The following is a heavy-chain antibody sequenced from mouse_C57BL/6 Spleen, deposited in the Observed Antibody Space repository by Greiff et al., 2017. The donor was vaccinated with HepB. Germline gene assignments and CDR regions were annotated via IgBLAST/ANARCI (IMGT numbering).Heavy chain of an antibody. CDR1: GYTFTDYN. CDR3: ASTTVVAKNWYFDV. V-gene: IGHV1-22*01. J-gene: IGHJ1*03. D-gene: IGHD1-1*01. Sequence: EVQLQQSGPELVKPGASVKMSCKASGYTFTDYNMHWVKQSHGKSLEWIGYINPNNGGTSYNQKFKGKATLTVNKSSSTAYMELRSLTSEDSAVYYCASTTVVAKNWYFDVWGTGTTVTVSS. CDR2: INPNNGGT.